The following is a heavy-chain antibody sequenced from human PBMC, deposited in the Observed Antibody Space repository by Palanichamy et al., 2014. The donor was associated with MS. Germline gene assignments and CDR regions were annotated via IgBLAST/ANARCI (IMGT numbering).Heavy chain of an antibody. Sequence: GFTFSSYAMHWVRQAPGKGLEWVAVISYDGSNKYYAGSVKGRFTISRDNSKNTLYLQMNSLRAEDTAVYYCARGSYDFWRTWGQGTLVTVSS. V-gene: IGHV3-30*04. CDR1: GFTFSSYA. D-gene: IGHD3-3*01. CDR2: ISYDGSNK. J-gene: IGHJ4*02. CDR3: ARGSYDFWRT.